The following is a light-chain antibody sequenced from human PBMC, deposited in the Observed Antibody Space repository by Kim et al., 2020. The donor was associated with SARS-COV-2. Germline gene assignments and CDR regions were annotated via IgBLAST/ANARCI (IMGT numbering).Light chain of an antibody. V-gene: IGKV1-39*01. Sequence: ASVGDRVTITCRASQSISSYLNWYQQKPGKAPKLLIYAASSLQSGVPARFSGSGSGTDFTLTISSLQPEDFATYYCQQSYSTPPYTFGQGTKLEI. CDR3: QQSYSTPPYT. CDR1: QSISSY. CDR2: AAS. J-gene: IGKJ2*01.